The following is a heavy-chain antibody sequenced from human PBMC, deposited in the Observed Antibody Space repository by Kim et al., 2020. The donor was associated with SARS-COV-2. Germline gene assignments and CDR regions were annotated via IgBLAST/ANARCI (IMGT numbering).Heavy chain of an antibody. CDR3: ATSITMVRGSWVPFDY. J-gene: IGHJ4*02. D-gene: IGHD3-10*01. CDR1: GGSISSYY. CDR2: IYYSGST. Sequence: SETLSLTCTVSGGSISSYYWSWIRQPPGKGLEWIGYIYYSGSTNYNPSLKSRVTISVDTSKNQFSLKLSSVTAADTAVYYCATSITMVRGSWVPFDYWGQGTLVTVSS. V-gene: IGHV4-59*13.